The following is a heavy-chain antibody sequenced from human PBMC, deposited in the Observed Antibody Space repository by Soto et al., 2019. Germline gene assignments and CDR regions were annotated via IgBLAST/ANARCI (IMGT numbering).Heavy chain of an antibody. CDR2: ISAYNGNT. Sequence: ASVKVSCKASGYTFTSYGISWVRQAPGQGLEWMGWISAYNGNTNYAQKLQGRVTMTTDTSTSTAYMELRSLRSDDTAVYYCARDEYYYDSSGYGVDYWGQGTLVTVSS. J-gene: IGHJ4*02. D-gene: IGHD3-22*01. CDR1: GYTFTSYG. CDR3: ARDEYYYDSSGYGVDY. V-gene: IGHV1-18*01.